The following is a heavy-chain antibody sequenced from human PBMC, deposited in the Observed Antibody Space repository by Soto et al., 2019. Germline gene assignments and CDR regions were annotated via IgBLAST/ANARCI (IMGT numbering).Heavy chain of an antibody. D-gene: IGHD3-10*01. CDR3: ARGRYGAY. Sequence: QVHLVQSGAEVKKPGASVKVSCKGSGYAFTTYGITWVRQAPGHGLEWMGWISAHTGNTNYAQKLQGRVTVTRDTSTSTAYMELRSLRSDDTAVYYCARGRYGAYWGQGALVTVSS. J-gene: IGHJ4*02. CDR2: ISAHTGNT. CDR1: GYAFTTYG. V-gene: IGHV1-18*01.